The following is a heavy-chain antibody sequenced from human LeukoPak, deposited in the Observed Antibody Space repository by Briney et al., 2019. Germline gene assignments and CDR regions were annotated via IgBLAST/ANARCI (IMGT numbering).Heavy chain of an antibody. CDR1: GGSISSYY. J-gene: IGHJ4*02. D-gene: IGHD3-10*01. Sequence: SETLSLTCTVSGGSISSYYWSWIRQPPGKGLEWIGYIYYSGSTNYNPSLKSRVTISVDTSKNQFSLKLSSVTAADTAVYYCARDYYGSWSYYNYWGQGTLVTVSS. CDR2: IYYSGST. CDR3: ARDYYGSWSYYNY. V-gene: IGHV4-59*01.